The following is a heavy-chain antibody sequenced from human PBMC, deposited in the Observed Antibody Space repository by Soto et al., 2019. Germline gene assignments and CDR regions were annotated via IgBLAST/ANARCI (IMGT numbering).Heavy chain of an antibody. CDR3: ARGLTRLDY. Sequence: QVQLVQSGPEVKQPGASVRISCQASGYSFTHFEMHWVRQAPGQRLEWMGWINTRNGDTKYSQKFQGRVTFTRDTSASTAYLDLDGLTSDDTSFYFCARGLTRLDYWGQGTLVTVSS. CDR1: GYSFTHFE. CDR2: INTRNGDT. V-gene: IGHV1-3*04. D-gene: IGHD7-27*01. J-gene: IGHJ4*02.